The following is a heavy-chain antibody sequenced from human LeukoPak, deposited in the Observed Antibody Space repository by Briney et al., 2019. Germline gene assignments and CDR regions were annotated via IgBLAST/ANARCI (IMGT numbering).Heavy chain of an antibody. V-gene: IGHV3-33*08. J-gene: IGHJ6*02. D-gene: IGHD4-17*01. CDR3: ARGGRTTWRGMDV. Sequence: GGSLRLSCAASGFTFSSYSMNWVRQAPGKGLEWVAVIWYDGSNKNYADSVKGRFTISRDNSKNTLYLQMNSLRAEDTAVYYCARGGRTTWRGMDVWGQGTTVTVSS. CDR2: IWYDGSNK. CDR1: GFTFSSYS.